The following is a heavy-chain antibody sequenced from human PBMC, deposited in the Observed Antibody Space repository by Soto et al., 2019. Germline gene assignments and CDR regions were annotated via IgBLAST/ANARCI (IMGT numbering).Heavy chain of an antibody. D-gene: IGHD6-13*01. CDR1: GYTFTTYT. Sequence: QVQLVQYGAEVKKPGASVKVSCKASGYTFTTYTMHWVRQAPGQRLEWMGWINAGNGNTKYSQKFQGRVTITRDTSASTAYMELSSLRSEDTAVYYCARRAAADPYWYFDLWGRGTLVTVSS. J-gene: IGHJ2*01. V-gene: IGHV1-3*01. CDR3: ARRAAADPYWYFDL. CDR2: INAGNGNT.